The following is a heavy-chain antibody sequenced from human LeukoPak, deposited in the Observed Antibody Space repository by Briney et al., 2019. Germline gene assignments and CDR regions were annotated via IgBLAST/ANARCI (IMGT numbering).Heavy chain of an antibody. CDR1: GYTFTDYY. J-gene: IGHJ4*02. V-gene: IGHV1-2*02. CDR2: INPHSGGT. Sequence: ASVKVSCKASGYTFTDYYMHWVRQAPGQGLEWMGWINPHSGGTDHAQKFQGRVTMTRDTSISTAYMELSRLRSDDTAVYYCAREGSYYGSGSYIPGFDYWGQGTLVTVSS. CDR3: AREGSYYGSGSYIPGFDY. D-gene: IGHD3-10*01.